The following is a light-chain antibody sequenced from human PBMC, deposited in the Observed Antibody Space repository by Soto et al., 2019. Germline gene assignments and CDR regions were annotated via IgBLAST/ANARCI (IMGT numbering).Light chain of an antibody. CDR1: QSINSF. CDR2: AAS. J-gene: IGKJ2*01. Sequence: DVPVTQSPSSLSASVGDRVTITCRASQSINSFLNWYQQKPGKAPKFLIYAASSLQSGVPSRFSGGESGTDFTLTITNLQPEDFATYYCQQTYSIPHTFGQGTKLEIK. CDR3: QQTYSIPHT. V-gene: IGKV1-39*01.